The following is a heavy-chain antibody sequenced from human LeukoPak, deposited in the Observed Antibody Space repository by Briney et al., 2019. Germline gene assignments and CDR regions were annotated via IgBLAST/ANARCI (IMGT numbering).Heavy chain of an antibody. V-gene: IGHV3-15*01. J-gene: IGHJ4*02. CDR1: GFTFSNAW. CDR3: TTDRYYGFWSGYLPPH. Sequence: GGSLRLSCAASGFTFSNAWMSWVRQAPGKGLEWVGRIKSKTDGGTTDYAAPVKGRFTISRDDSKNTLYLQITSLKTEDTAMYYCTTDRYYGFWSGYLPPHWGQGTLVTVSS. CDR2: IKSKTDGGTT. D-gene: IGHD3-3*01.